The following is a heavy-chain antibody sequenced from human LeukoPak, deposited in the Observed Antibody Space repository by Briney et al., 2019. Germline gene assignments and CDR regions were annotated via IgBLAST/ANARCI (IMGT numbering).Heavy chain of an antibody. D-gene: IGHD3-10*01. CDR2: IKQDGSEK. CDR1: GFTSSDYW. Sequence: GGSLRLSCAASGFTSSDYWMAWVRQAPGKGLEWVANIKQDGSEKYYVDSVKGRFTISRDNAKNSLYLQMNSLRAEDTAVYYCARDHYYGSGSSDYWGQGTLVTVSS. J-gene: IGHJ4*02. CDR3: ARDHYYGSGSSDY. V-gene: IGHV3-7*01.